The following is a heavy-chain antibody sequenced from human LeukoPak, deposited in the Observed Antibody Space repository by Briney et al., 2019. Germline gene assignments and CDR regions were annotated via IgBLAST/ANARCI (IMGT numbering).Heavy chain of an antibody. CDR3: AREMYYDFWSGYLGMDV. Sequence: PGGSLRLSCAASGFTFSSYWMSWVRQAPGKGLEWVANIKQDGSEKYYVDSVKGRFTISRDNAKNSLYPQMNSLRAEDTAVYYCAREMYYDFWSGYLGMDVWGKGTTVTVSS. V-gene: IGHV3-7*01. J-gene: IGHJ6*04. CDR1: GFTFSSYW. CDR2: IKQDGSEK. D-gene: IGHD3-3*01.